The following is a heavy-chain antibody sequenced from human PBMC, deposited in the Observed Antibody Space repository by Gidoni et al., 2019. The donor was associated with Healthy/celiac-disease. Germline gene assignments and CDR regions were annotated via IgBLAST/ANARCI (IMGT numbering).Heavy chain of an antibody. V-gene: IGHV3-30-3*01. CDR3: ARDSSGWYGGAFDI. Sequence: QVQLVESGGGVVQPGRSLRLPCAAPGFPFRSYAMHWVRQAPGQGLGWLAVISYDGSNKYYADSVKGRFTISRDNSKNTLYLQMNSLRAEDTAVYYCARDSSGWYGGAFDIWGQGTMVTVSS. CDR1: GFPFRSYA. J-gene: IGHJ3*02. D-gene: IGHD6-19*01. CDR2: ISYDGSNK.